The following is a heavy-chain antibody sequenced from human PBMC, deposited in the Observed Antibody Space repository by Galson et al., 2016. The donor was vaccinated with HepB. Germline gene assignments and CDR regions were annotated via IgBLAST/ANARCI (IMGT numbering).Heavy chain of an antibody. D-gene: IGHD3-10*01. V-gene: IGHV3-23*01. Sequence: LRLSCAASGFTFRSYDMSWVRQAPGKGLEWVSGINYSGSNTYYADSVKGRFTISRDNSKNTLYLQMNSLRVKDSAVYYCAEGKRYSDSGSYYVDYWGQGTLVTVSS. CDR1: GFTFRSYD. J-gene: IGHJ4*02. CDR3: AEGKRYSDSGSYYVDY. CDR2: INYSGSNT.